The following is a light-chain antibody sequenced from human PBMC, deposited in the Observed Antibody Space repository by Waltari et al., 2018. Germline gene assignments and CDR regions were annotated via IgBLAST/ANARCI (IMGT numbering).Light chain of an antibody. CDR3: CSYGGRTTI. CDR2: EGS. CDR1: SNNFGNYYL. V-gene: IGLV2-23*01. J-gene: IGLJ2*01. Sequence: QSALTQPASVSGCPGQSITIPCTGGSNNFGNYYLISWYQQHPGKAPKLVIFEGSKRPSGVSDRFSGSHSDNSASLTISGLQAEDEADYYCCSYGGRTTIFGGGTRLTVL.